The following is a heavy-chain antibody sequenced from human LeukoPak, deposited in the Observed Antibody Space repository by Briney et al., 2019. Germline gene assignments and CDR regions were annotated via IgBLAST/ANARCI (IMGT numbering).Heavy chain of an antibody. V-gene: IGHV3-30-3*01. CDR2: ISYGGSNK. J-gene: IGHJ4*02. CDR1: GFTFSSYD. Sequence: PWRSLRLSCAASGFTFSSYDMHWVRQAPGKGLEWVAVISYGGSNKYYADSVKGRFTISRDNSKNTVYLQMNSLRAEDTAVYFCARHRPRAARVTASSTSCYFFYKFDYWGQGTLVTVSS. CDR3: ARHRPRAARVTASSTSCYFFYKFDY. D-gene: IGHD2-2*01.